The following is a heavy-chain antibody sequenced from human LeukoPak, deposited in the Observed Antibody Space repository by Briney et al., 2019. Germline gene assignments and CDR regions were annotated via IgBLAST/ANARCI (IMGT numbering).Heavy chain of an antibody. CDR3: AKAPRGRYCSSTRCYGAYYYYGMDV. CDR1: GFTFSSYA. J-gene: IGHJ6*02. V-gene: IGHV3-23*01. CDR2: ISVSGGST. D-gene: IGHD2-2*01. Sequence: GGSLRLSCAASGFTFSSYAMSWVRQAPGKGLEWVSAISVSGGSTYYANSVKGRFTISRDNSKNTLYLQMNSLRAEDTAVYYCAKAPRGRYCSSTRCYGAYYYYGMDVWGQGTTFTVS.